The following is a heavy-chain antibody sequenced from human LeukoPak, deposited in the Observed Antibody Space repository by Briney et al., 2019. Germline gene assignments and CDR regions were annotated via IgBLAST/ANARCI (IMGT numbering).Heavy chain of an antibody. V-gene: IGHV3-30*18. D-gene: IGHD1-1*01. J-gene: IGHJ4*02. CDR2: ISYDGSNK. CDR3: AKSGGTTGTSLFDY. CDR1: GFTFSSYG. Sequence: GGSLRLSCAASGFTFSSYGMHWVRQAPGKGLEWVAVISYDGSNKYYADSVKGRFTISRDNFKNTLYLQMNSLRAEDTAVYYCAKSGGTTGTSLFDYWGQGTLVAVSS.